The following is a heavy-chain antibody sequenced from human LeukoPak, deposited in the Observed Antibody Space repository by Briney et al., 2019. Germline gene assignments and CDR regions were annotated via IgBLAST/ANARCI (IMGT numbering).Heavy chain of an antibody. J-gene: IGHJ5*02. D-gene: IGHD3-10*01. CDR3: ARDYYGSGSYPSEFDWLDP. CDR1: GYTFTTYG. V-gene: IGHV1-18*01. Sequence: ASVKVSCKASGYTFTTYGISWVRQAPGQGLEWRGWISAYNGNTNYAQKLQGRVTMTTDTSTSTAYMELRSLRSDDTAVYYCARDYYGSGSYPSEFDWLDPWGQGTLVTVSS. CDR2: ISAYNGNT.